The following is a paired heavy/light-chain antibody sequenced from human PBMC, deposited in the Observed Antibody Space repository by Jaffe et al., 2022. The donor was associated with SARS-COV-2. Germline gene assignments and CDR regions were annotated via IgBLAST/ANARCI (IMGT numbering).Heavy chain of an antibody. CDR1: GFIFDEYA. CDR3: VKDKSSVADAFEI. D-gene: IGHD2-15*01. V-gene: IGHV3-9*01. J-gene: IGHJ3*02. Sequence: EVQLVESGGGLVQPGGSLRLSCAASGFIFDEYAMHWVRQAPGKGLEWVSGISWNRGTIGYGDSVKGRFTISRDNVQNSLYMQMNSLRVEDTALYYCVKDKSSVADAFEIWGQGTMVTVSS. CDR2: ISWNRGTI.
Light chain of an antibody. V-gene: IGKV4-1*01. CDR3: QQYYSSPRT. CDR2: GAS. CDR1: QNVLYSSNNKNY. J-gene: IGKJ1*01. Sequence: DIVMTQSPDSLAVSLGERATINCKSSQNVLYSSNNKNYLAWYQQRPGQPPKLLIYGASTRESGVPDRFSGSGSGTDFTLTISSLQAEDVAIYYCQQYYSSPRTFGQGSKVEIK.